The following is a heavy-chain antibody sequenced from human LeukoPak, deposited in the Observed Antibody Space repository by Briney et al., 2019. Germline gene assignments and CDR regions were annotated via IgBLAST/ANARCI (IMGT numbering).Heavy chain of an antibody. D-gene: IGHD3-16*01. J-gene: IGHJ4*02. CDR1: GGSISSGCYY. CDR2: IYYSGST. CDR3: ARAGGFFSPFGY. Sequence: SETMSLTWNVSGGSISSGCYYWGWIRQHPVKGLEWIGYIYYSGSTYYNPSLKSRVTISVDTSKNQFSLKLSSVTAADTAVYYCARAGGFFSPFGYWGQGTLVTVSS. V-gene: IGHV4-31*02.